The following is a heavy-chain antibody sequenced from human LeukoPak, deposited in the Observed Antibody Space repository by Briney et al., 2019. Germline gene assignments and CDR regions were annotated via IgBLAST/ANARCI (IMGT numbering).Heavy chain of an antibody. CDR3: ARVHDQEPNGWFGP. CDR2: MNTNSGNT. CDR1: GYTFSSYD. V-gene: IGHV1-8*02. Sequence: APVKVSCKASGYTFSSYDINWGRQATGQGLEGMGWMNTNSGNTGFAQKFKGRLTLTRDTSIGTAYMELSSLKPEDTAIYYCARVHDQEPNGWFGPWGQGTQVTVSS. J-gene: IGHJ5*02. D-gene: IGHD1-26*01.